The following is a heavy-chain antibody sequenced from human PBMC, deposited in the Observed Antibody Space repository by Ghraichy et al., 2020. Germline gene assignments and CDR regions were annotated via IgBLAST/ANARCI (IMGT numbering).Heavy chain of an antibody. D-gene: IGHD1-1*01. J-gene: IGHJ3*02. CDR3: ARDLELDDAFDI. CDR2: INHSGST. Sequence: SETLSLTCAVYGGSFSGYYWSWIRQPPGKGLEWIGEINHSGSTNYNPSLKSRVTISVDTSKNQFSLKLSSVTAADTAVYYCARDLELDDAFDIWGQGTMVTVSS. CDR1: GGSFSGYY. V-gene: IGHV4-34*01.